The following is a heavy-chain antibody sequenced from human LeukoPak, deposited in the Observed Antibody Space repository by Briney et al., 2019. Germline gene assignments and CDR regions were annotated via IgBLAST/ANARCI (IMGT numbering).Heavy chain of an antibody. Sequence: GGSLRLSCTASGFTFGDYAMSWVRQAPGKGLKWVGFIRSKAYGGTTEYAASVKGRFTISRDDSKSIAYLQMNSLKTEDTAVYYCTRVGRTVTHDAFDIWGQGTMVTVSS. CDR3: TRVGRTVTHDAFDI. V-gene: IGHV3-49*04. CDR1: GFTFGDYA. D-gene: IGHD4-17*01. CDR2: IRSKAYGGTT. J-gene: IGHJ3*02.